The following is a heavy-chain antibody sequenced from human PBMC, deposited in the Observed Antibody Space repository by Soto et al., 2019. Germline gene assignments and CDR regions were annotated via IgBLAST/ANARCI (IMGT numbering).Heavy chain of an antibody. CDR1: GFTFSNSI. J-gene: IGHJ3*02. CDR2: ISGSSDFL. Sequence: EVQLVESGGGLVKTGGSLRLSCAASGFTFSNSIINWVRQAPGQGLEWVSSISGSSDFLYYADSVKGRFTISRDTATNSLYLPMNSLRAEDTAVYYCATSTWYSFDIWGQGTMVTVSS. CDR3: ATSTWYSFDI. V-gene: IGHV3-21*01. D-gene: IGHD6-13*01.